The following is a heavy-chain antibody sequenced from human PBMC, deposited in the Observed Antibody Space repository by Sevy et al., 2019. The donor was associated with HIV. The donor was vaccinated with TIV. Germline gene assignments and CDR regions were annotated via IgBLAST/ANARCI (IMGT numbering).Heavy chain of an antibody. V-gene: IGHV1-24*01. J-gene: IGHJ4*02. D-gene: IGHD3-22*01. Sequence: ASVKVSCKVSGYTLTKLSMHWVRQAPGKGLEWMGSFDPEDGETLYAQKLQGRVIMTEDTSTDTAYMEVNSLRSEDTAVYYCATTKDHYENSGCPFDYWGQGTLVTVSS. CDR2: FDPEDGET. CDR1: GYTLTKLS. CDR3: ATTKDHYENSGCPFDY.